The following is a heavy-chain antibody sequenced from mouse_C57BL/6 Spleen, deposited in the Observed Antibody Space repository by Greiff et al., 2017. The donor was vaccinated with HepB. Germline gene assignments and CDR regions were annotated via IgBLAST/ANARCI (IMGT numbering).Heavy chain of an antibody. CDR1: GFTFSSYA. CDR2: ISDGGSYT. CDR3: ARDKDYSNYGFAY. Sequence: EVQLQESGGGLVKPGGSLKLSCAASGFTFSSYAMSWVRQTPEKRLEWVATISDGGSYTYYPDNVKGRFTISRDNAKNNLYLQMSHLKSEDTAMYYCARDKDYSNYGFAYWGQGTLVTVSA. J-gene: IGHJ3*01. V-gene: IGHV5-4*01. D-gene: IGHD2-5*01.